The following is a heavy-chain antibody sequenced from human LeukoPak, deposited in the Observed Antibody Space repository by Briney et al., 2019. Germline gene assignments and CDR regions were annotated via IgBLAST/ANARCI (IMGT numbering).Heavy chain of an antibody. CDR3: ARDLHPRLAGFFDY. V-gene: IGHV3-53*01. CDR2: IYSGGNT. J-gene: IGHJ4*02. CDR1: GFTVIGNY. D-gene: IGHD3-3*02. Sequence: PGGSLRLSCAASGFTVIGNYMSWVRQAPGKGLEWVSVIYSGGNTYYADSVEGRFTISRDNSKNTLYLQMKTLKAEDTAVYYCARDLHPRLAGFFDYWGQGTLVTVSS.